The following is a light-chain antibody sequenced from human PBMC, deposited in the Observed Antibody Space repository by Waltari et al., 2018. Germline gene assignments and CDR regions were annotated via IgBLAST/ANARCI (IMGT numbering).Light chain of an antibody. J-gene: IGLJ1*01. CDR3: SSYTSTSSYV. CDR1: SSDVGGYNF. V-gene: IGLV2-14*01. Sequence: QSALTQPASVSGSPGQSITISCTGTSSDVGGYNFVSWYQQLPGKAPKLIIYDVTERPSGVSHRFSGSKSGNTASLTISGLQAEDEADYYCSSYTSTSSYVFGAETKVTVL. CDR2: DVT.